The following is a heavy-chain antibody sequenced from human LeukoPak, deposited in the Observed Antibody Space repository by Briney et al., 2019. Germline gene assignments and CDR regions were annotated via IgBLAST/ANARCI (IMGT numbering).Heavy chain of an antibody. CDR3: ATDGAGFDT. Sequence: GGSLRLSCAASGFTFNDYYMSWIRQAPGKGLEWLSYINIGGTNTHYTDSVKGRFTISRDNAKKSLYLEMNNLRAEDTAVYYCATDGAGFDTWGQGVLVTVSS. J-gene: IGHJ5*02. CDR1: GFTFNDYY. V-gene: IGHV3-11*01. CDR2: INIGGTNT.